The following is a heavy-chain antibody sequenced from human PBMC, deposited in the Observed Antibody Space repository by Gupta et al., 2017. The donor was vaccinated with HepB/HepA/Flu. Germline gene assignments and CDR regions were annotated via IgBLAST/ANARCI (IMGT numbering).Heavy chain of an antibody. CDR2: IYPGDSDT. CDR1: GYSVTSYW. J-gene: IGHJ1*01. CDR3: AGTYGDYPIEYFQH. D-gene: IGHD4-17*01. V-gene: IGHV5-51*01. Sequence: EVQLVQSGAEVKTPGESLKISCKGSGYSVTSYWTVRVRQVPGKGLEWMGFIYPGDSDTRYSPSFQGQVTISADKSISTAYLQWSSLKASDTAMYYCAGTYGDYPIEYFQHWGQGTLVTVSS.